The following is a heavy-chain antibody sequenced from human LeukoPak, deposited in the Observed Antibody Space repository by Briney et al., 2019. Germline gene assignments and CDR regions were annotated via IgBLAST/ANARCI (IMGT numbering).Heavy chain of an antibody. CDR1: GFTFSAYD. Sequence: GGSLRLSCAASGFTFSAYDMHWVRQAPGKGLEWVAVLWDDGSRKYSADSVRGRFTISRDNSKNTLYLQMNSLRAEDTAVYYCAKGLKYCSGGSCSLYTDVWGKGTTVTVSS. CDR2: LWDDGSRK. V-gene: IGHV3-33*06. CDR3: AKGLKYCSGGSCSLYTDV. D-gene: IGHD2-15*01. J-gene: IGHJ6*03.